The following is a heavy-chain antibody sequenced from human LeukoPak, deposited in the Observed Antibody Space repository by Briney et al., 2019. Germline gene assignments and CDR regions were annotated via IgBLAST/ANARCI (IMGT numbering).Heavy chain of an antibody. Sequence: SETLSLTCAVYGGFFSGYYWRWMRQPPGKGVVWIGEIKHSRSTNYNPSLKSRVTISVDTSKNQFSLKLSSVTAADTAVYCCARGMVRGVFDYWGQGTLVTVS. CDR3: ARGMVRGVFDY. J-gene: IGHJ4*02. CDR2: IKHSRST. CDR1: GGFFSGYY. D-gene: IGHD3-10*01. V-gene: IGHV4-34*01.